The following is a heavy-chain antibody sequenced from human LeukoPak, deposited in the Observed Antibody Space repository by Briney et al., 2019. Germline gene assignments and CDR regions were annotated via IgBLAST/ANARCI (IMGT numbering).Heavy chain of an antibody. V-gene: IGHV3-23*01. D-gene: IGHD6-13*01. CDR2: IDGSGSRT. J-gene: IGHJ4*02. Sequence: GGSLRLSCAASGFSFSGDYIHWVRQAPGKGLEWVSEIDGSGSRTYYADSVKGRFTISRDNSKNTLYLQINSLRADDTAVFYCAKKGLASANRPPYFDYYGQGTLVTVSS. CDR1: GFSFSGDY. CDR3: AKKGLASANRPPYFDY.